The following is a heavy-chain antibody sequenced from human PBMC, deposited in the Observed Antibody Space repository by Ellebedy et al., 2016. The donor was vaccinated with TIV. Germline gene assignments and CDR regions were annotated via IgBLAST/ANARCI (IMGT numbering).Heavy chain of an antibody. CDR3: ARGITFGGVIVIPYNYYYGMDV. D-gene: IGHD3-16*02. J-gene: IGHJ6*02. Sequence: ASVKVSXXASGYTFTSYGISWVRPAPGQGLEWLGWISAYNGNTNYAQKLQGRVTMTTDTSTSTAYMELRSLRFDDTAVYYCARGITFGGVIVIPYNYYYGMDVWGRGTTVTVSS. V-gene: IGHV1-18*01. CDR2: ISAYNGNT. CDR1: GYTFTSYG.